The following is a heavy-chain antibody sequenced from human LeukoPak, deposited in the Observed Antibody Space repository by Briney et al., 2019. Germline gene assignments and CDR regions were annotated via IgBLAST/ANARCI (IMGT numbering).Heavy chain of an antibody. D-gene: IGHD1-26*01. CDR1: GGSISSYY. J-gene: IGHJ4*02. V-gene: IGHV4-59*01. Sequence: SGTLSLTCTVSGGSISSYYWSWIRQPPGKGLEWIGYIYYSGSTNYNPSLKSRVTISVDTSKNQFSLKLSSVTAADTAVYYCARVTAIVGATRAYYFDYWGQGTLVTVSS. CDR3: ARVTAIVGATRAYYFDY. CDR2: IYYSGST.